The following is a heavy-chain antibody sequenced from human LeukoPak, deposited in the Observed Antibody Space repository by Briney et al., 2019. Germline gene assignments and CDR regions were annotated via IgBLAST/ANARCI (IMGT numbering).Heavy chain of an antibody. D-gene: IGHD6-13*01. CDR1: GFTFNSAW. CDR3: TPRAASVLSFDY. J-gene: IGHJ4*02. CDR2: IKSKTDGGTT. V-gene: IGHV3-15*01. Sequence: GGSLRLSCAASGFTFNSAWMSWVRQAPGKGLEWVGRIKSKTDGGTTDYAAPVKGRFTISRDDSKNTLCLQMNSLKTEDTAVYYCTPRAASVLSFDYWGQGTLVTVSS.